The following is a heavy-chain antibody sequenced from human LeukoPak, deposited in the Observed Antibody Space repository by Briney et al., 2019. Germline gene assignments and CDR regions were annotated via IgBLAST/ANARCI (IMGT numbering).Heavy chain of an antibody. D-gene: IGHD4/OR15-4a*01. V-gene: IGHV4-59*12. Sequence: SETLSLTCTVSGGSISSYYWSWIRQPPGKGLEWIGYIFYSGSTNYNPSLRSRVTISLDTSKNQFSLKLSSVTAADTAIYFCARNGAYCLDYWGQGTLVTVSS. CDR3: ARNGAYCLDY. CDR2: IFYSGST. J-gene: IGHJ4*02. CDR1: GGSISSYY.